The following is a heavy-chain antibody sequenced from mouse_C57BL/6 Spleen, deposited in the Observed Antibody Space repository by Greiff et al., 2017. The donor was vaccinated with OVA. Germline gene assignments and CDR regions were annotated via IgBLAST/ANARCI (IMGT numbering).Heavy chain of an antibody. CDR3: ARAGAHYYGSSYHFDY. J-gene: IGHJ2*01. CDR2: IDPSDSET. V-gene: IGHV1-52*01. CDR1: GYTFTSYW. Sequence: QVQLQQPGAELVRPGSSVKLSCKASGYTFTSYWMHWVKQRPIQGLEWIGNIDPSDSETHYNQKFKDKATLTVDKSSSTAYMQLSSLTSEDSAVYYGARAGAHYYGSSYHFDYWGQGTTLTVSS. D-gene: IGHD1-1*01.